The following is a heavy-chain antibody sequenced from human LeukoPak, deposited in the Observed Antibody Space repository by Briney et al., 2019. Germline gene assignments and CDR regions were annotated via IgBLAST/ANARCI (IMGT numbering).Heavy chain of an antibody. CDR3: ARVGTNSYYNWFDT. CDR2: IKQDGSEK. V-gene: IGHV3-7*03. J-gene: IGHJ5*02. D-gene: IGHD2-2*01. Sequence: GGSLRLSCAVSGFTFSRYWMSWVRQAPGKGLEWVANIKQDGSEKYYVGSVKGRFTICRDNAKNSLYLQMSSLRVEDTAMYYCARVGTNSYYNWFDTWGQGNLVTVSS. CDR1: GFTFSRYW.